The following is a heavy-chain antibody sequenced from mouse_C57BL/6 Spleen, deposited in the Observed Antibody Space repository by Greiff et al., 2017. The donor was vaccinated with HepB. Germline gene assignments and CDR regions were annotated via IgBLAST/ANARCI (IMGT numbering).Heavy chain of an antibody. CDR3: ARWENWDGDY. V-gene: IGHV1-59*01. CDR1: GYTFTSYW. D-gene: IGHD4-1*01. CDR2: IDPSDSYT. Sequence: QVQLQQPGAELVRPGTSVKLSCKASGYTFTSYWMHWVKQRPGQGLEWIGVIDPSDSYTNYNQKFKGKATLTVDTSSSTAYMQLSSLTSEDSAVYYCARWENWDGDYWGQGTTLTVSS. J-gene: IGHJ2*01.